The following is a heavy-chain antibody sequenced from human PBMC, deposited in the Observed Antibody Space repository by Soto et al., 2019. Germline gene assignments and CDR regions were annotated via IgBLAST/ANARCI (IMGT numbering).Heavy chain of an antibody. D-gene: IGHD6-6*01. V-gene: IGHV1-46*03. CDR3: ASLSIAARSYYYYMDV. CDR1: GYTFTSYY. Sequence: ASVKVSCKASGYTFTSYYMHWVRQAPGQGLEWMGIINPSGGSTSYAQKCQGRVTMTRDTSTITVYMELSSLRSEDTAVYYCASLSIAARSYYYYMDVWGKGTTVTVSS. J-gene: IGHJ6*03. CDR2: INPSGGST.